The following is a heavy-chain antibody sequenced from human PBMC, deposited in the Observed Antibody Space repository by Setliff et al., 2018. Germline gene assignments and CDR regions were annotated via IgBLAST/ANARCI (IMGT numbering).Heavy chain of an antibody. J-gene: IGHJ4*02. CDR2: IWYDGSNK. Sequence: GGSLRPSCAASGFTFNNFAMHWVRQAPGKGLEWVAVIWYDGSNKYYADSVKGRFTISRDNSKNTLYLQMNSLRAEDTALYYCARQATDYWGQGTLVTVSS. V-gene: IGHV3-33*08. CDR1: GFTFNNFA. CDR3: ARQATDY.